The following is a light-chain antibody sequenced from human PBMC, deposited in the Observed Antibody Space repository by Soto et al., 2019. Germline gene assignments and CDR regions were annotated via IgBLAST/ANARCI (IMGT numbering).Light chain of an antibody. Sequence: EIVMTQSPATLSVSPGERATLSCRASQNIRSNLAWYQQKPGQPPTLLVSDASTKARNIPARFNGSGSGTAFTLAISSRQSEDFAVYYCHQYNPLPLTFGGGTKVEIK. CDR3: HQYNPLPLT. V-gene: IGKV3D-15*01. CDR1: QNIRSN. CDR2: DAS. J-gene: IGKJ4*01.